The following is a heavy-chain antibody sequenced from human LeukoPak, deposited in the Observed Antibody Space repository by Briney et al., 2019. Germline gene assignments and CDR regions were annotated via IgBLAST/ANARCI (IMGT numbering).Heavy chain of an antibody. CDR1: GYTFTAYY. CDR3: ARVLWDVLDAFDI. J-gene: IGHJ3*02. V-gene: IGHV1-2*02. Sequence: ASVKVSCKASGYTFTAYYIHWVRQAPGQGLEWMGWINPNSGGTNYVQKFQGRVTMTRDTSISTTYMELSTLRSDDTAVYYCARVLWDVLDAFDIWGQGTMVTVSS. D-gene: IGHD1-26*01. CDR2: INPNSGGT.